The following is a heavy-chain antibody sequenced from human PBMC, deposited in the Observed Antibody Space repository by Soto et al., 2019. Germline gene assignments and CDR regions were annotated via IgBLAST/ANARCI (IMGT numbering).Heavy chain of an antibody. CDR1: GGSISTYY. CDR3: ARETYSSGWYYWFDP. V-gene: IGHV4-59*01. Sequence: QVQLQESGPGLVKPSETLSLTCTVSGGSISTYYWNWIRQPPGKGLEWIGYIYYSGSTNYNPSLKSRVTISLDTSKNQFSLRLSSVTAADTAVYYCARETYSSGWYYWFDPWGQGTLVTVSS. CDR2: IYYSGST. D-gene: IGHD6-19*01. J-gene: IGHJ5*02.